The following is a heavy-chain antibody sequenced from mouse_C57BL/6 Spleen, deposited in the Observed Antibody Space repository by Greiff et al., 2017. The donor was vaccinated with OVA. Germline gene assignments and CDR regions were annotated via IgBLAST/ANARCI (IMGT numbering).Heavy chain of an antibody. Sequence: EVQLVESGGGLVQPGGSLKLSCAASGFTFSDYYMYWVRQTPEKRLEWVAYISNGGGSTYYPDTVKGRFTISRDNAKNTLYLQMSRLKSEDTAMYYCARPGYDYDTWFAYWGQGTLVTVSA. CDR1: GFTFSDYY. D-gene: IGHD2-4*01. V-gene: IGHV5-12*01. CDR2: ISNGGGST. J-gene: IGHJ3*01. CDR3: ARPGYDYDTWFAY.